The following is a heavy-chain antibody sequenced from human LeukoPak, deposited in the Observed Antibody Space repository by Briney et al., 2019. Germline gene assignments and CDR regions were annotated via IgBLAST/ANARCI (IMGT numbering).Heavy chain of an antibody. Sequence: GGSLRLPCVGSGFTSIAYALTWARQAPGKGLEWVSGISGGGVTTYNADSVKGRFTISRDNSKNTLYLQMNSLRADDTAIYYCARNQQLGGHSYYYYGMDVWGQGTTVTVSS. D-gene: IGHD3-16*01. CDR1: GFTSIAYA. V-gene: IGHV3-23*01. CDR3: ARNQQLGGHSYYYYGMDV. CDR2: ISGGGVTT. J-gene: IGHJ6*02.